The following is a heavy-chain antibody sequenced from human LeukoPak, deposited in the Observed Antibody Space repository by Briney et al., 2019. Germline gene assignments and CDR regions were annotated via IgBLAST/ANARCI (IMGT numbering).Heavy chain of an antibody. J-gene: IGHJ6*02. D-gene: IGHD6-13*01. CDR2: IIPIFGTA. Sequence: SVKVSCKASGGVFTTYTMSWVRQAPGQGLEWMGGIIPIFGTANYAQKFQGRVTITTDESTSTAYMELSSLRSEDTAVYYCARDISIAAAGGGYYGMDVWGQGTTVTVSS. V-gene: IGHV1-69*05. CDR3: ARDISIAAAGGGYYGMDV. CDR1: GGVFTTYT.